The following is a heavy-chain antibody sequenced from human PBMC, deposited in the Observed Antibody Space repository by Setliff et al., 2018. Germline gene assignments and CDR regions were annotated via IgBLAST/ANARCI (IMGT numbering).Heavy chain of an antibody. Sequence: SETLSLTCTVSGRSVSRDSDFWNWIRRSAGNKLEWIGHIYSSGSTEYNPSLKSRVTISLDTSKTQFSLKLNSMTTADTAVYYCARGGTYRYFDYWGKGTTVTVTS. CDR2: IYSSGST. CDR1: GRSVSRDSDF. J-gene: IGHJ4*03. CDR3: ARGGTYRYFDY. V-gene: IGHV4-61*10.